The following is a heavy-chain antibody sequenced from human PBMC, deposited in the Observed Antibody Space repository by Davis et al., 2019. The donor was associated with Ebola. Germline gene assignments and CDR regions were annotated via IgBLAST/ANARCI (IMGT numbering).Heavy chain of an antibody. Sequence: SETLSLTCTVSGGSISSYYWSWIRQPPGKGLEWIGYIYFSGSTNYNPSLKSRVTISVDTSKNQFSLKLSSVTAADTAVYYCARAGLRSDYAVDYWGQGTLVTVSS. CDR2: IYFSGST. CDR3: ARAGLRSDYAVDY. V-gene: IGHV4-59*01. CDR1: GGSISSYY. D-gene: IGHD4-17*01. J-gene: IGHJ4*02.